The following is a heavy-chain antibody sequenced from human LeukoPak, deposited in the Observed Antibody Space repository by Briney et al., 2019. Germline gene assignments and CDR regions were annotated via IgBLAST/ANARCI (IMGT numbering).Heavy chain of an antibody. V-gene: IGHV1-2*02. CDR1: GYTFTGYY. J-gene: IGHJ5*02. CDR2: INPNSGGT. CDR3: ARDRKTGTTRNWFDP. D-gene: IGHD1-7*01. Sequence: GASVKVSCKASGYTFTGYYMHWVRQAPGQGLEWMGWINPNSGGTNYAQKFQGRVTMTRDTSISTAYMELSRLRSDDTAVYYCARDRKTGTTRNWFDPWGQGTLVTVSS.